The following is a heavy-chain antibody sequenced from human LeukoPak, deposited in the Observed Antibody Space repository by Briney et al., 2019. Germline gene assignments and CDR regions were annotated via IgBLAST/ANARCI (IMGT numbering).Heavy chain of an antibody. V-gene: IGHV1-18*01. J-gene: IGHJ6*03. D-gene: IGHD5-18*01. CDR2: ISAYNGNT. Sequence: ASVKVSCKASGYTFTSYGISWVRQAPGQGLEWMGWISAYNGNTNYAQKLQGRVTMTTDTSTSTAYMELRSLRSDDTAVYYCAGTHPIQLWLDLYYYYMDVWGKGTTVTVSS. CDR3: AGTHPIQLWLDLYYYYMDV. CDR1: GYTFTSYG.